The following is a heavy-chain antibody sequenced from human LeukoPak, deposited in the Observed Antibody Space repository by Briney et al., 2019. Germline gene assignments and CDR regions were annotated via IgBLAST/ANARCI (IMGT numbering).Heavy chain of an antibody. D-gene: IGHD3-3*01. J-gene: IGHJ1*01. CDR2: VSSNGAKT. Sequence: PGGSLRLSCAASGFTFSSYAITWVRQAPGKGLEWVSAVSSNGAKTYYADSVKGRFTISRDNSKNTLYLQMNSLRAEDTAVYYCARGSYDFWSGYVQHWGQGTLVTVSS. CDR3: ARGSYDFWSGYVQH. CDR1: GFTFSSYA. V-gene: IGHV3-23*01.